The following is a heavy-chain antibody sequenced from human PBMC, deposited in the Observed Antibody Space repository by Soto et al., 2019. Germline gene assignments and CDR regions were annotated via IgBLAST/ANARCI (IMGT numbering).Heavy chain of an antibody. V-gene: IGHV4-59*01. CDR3: ARYSSGWNNWFDP. Sequence: ETLSLTCTVSGGSISSYYWSWIRQPPGKGLEWIGYIYHSGSTNYNPSLKSRATISVDTSKNQFSLKLSSVTAADTAMYYCARYSSGWNNWFDPWGLGTLVTVSS. D-gene: IGHD6-19*01. J-gene: IGHJ5*02. CDR2: IYHSGST. CDR1: GGSISSYY.